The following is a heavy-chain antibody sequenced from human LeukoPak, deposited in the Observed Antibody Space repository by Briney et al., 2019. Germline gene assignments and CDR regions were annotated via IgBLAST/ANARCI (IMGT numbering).Heavy chain of an antibody. Sequence: PGGSLRLSCAASGFTLSNYWIHWVRQAPGKGLVWVSRINTDGSSTNYADSVKGRFTISRDNAKNTLYLQMNSLRAEDTAVYYCARVRYYYMDVWGKGTTVTVSS. J-gene: IGHJ6*03. CDR3: ARVRYYYMDV. V-gene: IGHV3-74*01. CDR1: GFTLSNYW. CDR2: INTDGSST.